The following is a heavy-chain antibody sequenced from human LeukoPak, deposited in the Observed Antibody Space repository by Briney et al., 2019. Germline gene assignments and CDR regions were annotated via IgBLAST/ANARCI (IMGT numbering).Heavy chain of an antibody. Sequence: PAGTLRLTCAASGFTYRSYRLHWLPQAQGKELVGVSRINSGGSRKSYAYTVKGRFTSSSDNAKNTLYLQMDSLRAEDTAVYYCARLYGGYGDYYFDYWGQGTLVTVSS. CDR1: GFTYRSYR. J-gene: IGHJ4*02. D-gene: IGHD4-17*01. CDR3: ARLYGGYGDYYFDY. CDR2: INSGGSRK. V-gene: IGHV3-74*01.